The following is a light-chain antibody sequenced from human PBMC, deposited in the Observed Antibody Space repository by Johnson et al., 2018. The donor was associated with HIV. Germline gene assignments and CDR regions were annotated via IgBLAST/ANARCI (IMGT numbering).Light chain of an antibody. V-gene: IGLV1-51*01. CDR2: DNN. Sequence: QSVLTQPPSVSAAPGQKVTISCSGSSSNIGNNYVSWYQQLPGTAPKLLIYDNNKRPSGIPDRFSGSKSGTSATLGITGLQTGDEADYYCGTWDSSLSAHNYVFGTGPKVTFL. CDR1: SSNIGNNY. J-gene: IGLJ1*01. CDR3: GTWDSSLSAHNYV.